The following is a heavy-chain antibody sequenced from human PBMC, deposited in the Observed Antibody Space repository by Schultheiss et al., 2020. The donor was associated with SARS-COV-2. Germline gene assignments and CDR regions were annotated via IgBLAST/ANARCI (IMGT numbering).Heavy chain of an antibody. D-gene: IGHD4-17*01. V-gene: IGHV4-38-2*01. CDR3: ASSQDVHGDYVPMDV. CDR1: GYSISSGYY. J-gene: IGHJ6*02. Sequence: SETLSLTCAVSGYSISSGYYWSWIRQPPGKGLEWIGEINHSGSTNYNPSLKSRVTISVDTSKNQFSLKLSSVTAADTAVYYCASSQDVHGDYVPMDVWGQGTTVTVSS. CDR2: INHSGST.